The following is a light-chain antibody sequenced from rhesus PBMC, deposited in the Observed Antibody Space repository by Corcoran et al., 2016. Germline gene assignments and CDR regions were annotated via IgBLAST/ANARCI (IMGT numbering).Light chain of an antibody. J-gene: IGKJ2*01. Sequence: IQMTQSPSALSASVGDRVTISCRASQNIYSNLAWYQQKPGKAPKLLIYAASSLQTGIPSRFSGSGSGTDFTLTISSLQPEDSAAYYCQHYYDNPYSFGQGTKVEIK. CDR1: QNIYSN. V-gene: IGKV1S12*01. CDR3: QHYYDNPYS. CDR2: AAS.